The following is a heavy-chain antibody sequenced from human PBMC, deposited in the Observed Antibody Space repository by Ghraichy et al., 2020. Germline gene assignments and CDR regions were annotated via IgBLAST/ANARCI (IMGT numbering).Heavy chain of an antibody. Sequence: ASVKVSCKASGYTFTSYAMHWVRQAPGQRLEWMGWINAGNGNTKYSQKFQGRVTITRDTSASTAYMELSSLRSEDTAVYYCATDVEMATIRFDYWGQGTLVTVSS. D-gene: IGHD5-24*01. CDR1: GYTFTSYA. CDR2: INAGNGNT. V-gene: IGHV1-3*01. CDR3: ATDVEMATIRFDY. J-gene: IGHJ4*02.